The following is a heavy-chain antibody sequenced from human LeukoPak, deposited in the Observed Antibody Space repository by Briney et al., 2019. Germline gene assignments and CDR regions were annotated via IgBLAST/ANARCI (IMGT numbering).Heavy chain of an antibody. CDR1: GASISSYY. CDR3: ARESERWPFDY. J-gene: IGHJ4*02. Sequence: SETLSLTCTVSGASISSYYWSWIRQPPGKGLEWIGYIFHSGSTNYNPSLKSRVTISVDPSKNQFSLKLSSVTAADTAVYYCARESERWPFDYWGQGTLVAVSS. CDR2: IFHSGST. D-gene: IGHD5-24*01. V-gene: IGHV4-59*01.